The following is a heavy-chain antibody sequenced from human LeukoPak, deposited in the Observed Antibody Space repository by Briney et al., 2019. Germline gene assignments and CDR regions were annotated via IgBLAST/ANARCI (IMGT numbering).Heavy chain of an antibody. V-gene: IGHV1-18*01. CDR1: GYTFTSYG. J-gene: IGHJ4*02. Sequence: GASVKVSCKASGYTFTSYGISWVRQAPGQGLEWMGWISAYNGNTNYAQKFQGRVTITADKSTSTAYMELSSLRSEDTAVYYCARVHLEYSSSSFFDYWGQGTLVTVSS. CDR3: ARVHLEYSSSSFFDY. CDR2: ISAYNGNT. D-gene: IGHD6-6*01.